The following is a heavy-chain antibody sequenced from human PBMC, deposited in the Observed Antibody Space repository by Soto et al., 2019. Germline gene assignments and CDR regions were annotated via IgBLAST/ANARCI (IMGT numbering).Heavy chain of an antibody. V-gene: IGHV4-31*03. CDR1: GGSISSGGYY. Sequence: QVQLQESGPGLVKPSQTLSLTCTVSGGSISSGGYYWSWIRQHPGKGLEWIGYIYYSGSTYYNPSLKSRVTISVDTSKSQFSLKLSSVTAADTAVYYCARDQATEIGSWFDPWGQGTLVTVSS. D-gene: IGHD5-12*01. CDR3: ARDQATEIGSWFDP. CDR2: IYYSGST. J-gene: IGHJ5*02.